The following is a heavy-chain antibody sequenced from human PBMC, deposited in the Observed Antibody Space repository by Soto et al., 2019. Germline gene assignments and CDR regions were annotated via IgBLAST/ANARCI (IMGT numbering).Heavy chain of an antibody. Sequence: GGSLRLSCAGTGFTFDDYAMHWVRQGPGEGLEWVSGISWNSGSIGYADSVKGRFTISRDNAKNSLYLQMNSLRAEDTALYYCVKGTNSRLYYFDSWGQGTLVTVSS. V-gene: IGHV3-9*01. CDR3: VKGTNSRLYYFDS. J-gene: IGHJ4*02. CDR2: ISWNSGSI. CDR1: GFTFDDYA. D-gene: IGHD3-22*01.